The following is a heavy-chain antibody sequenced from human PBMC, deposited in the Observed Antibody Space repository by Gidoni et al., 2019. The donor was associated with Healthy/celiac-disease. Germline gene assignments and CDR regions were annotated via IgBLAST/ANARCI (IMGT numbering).Heavy chain of an antibody. CDR1: GFTFSIYE. CDR3: ARSYYYDSSGYYGPLYYFDY. CDR2: ISSSGSTI. Sequence: EVQLVESGGGWVPPGGSLRPSCAASGFTFSIYEMNWVRQAQGRGLEWVSYISSSGSTIYYADSVKGRFTISRDNAKNSLYLQMNSLRAEDTAVYYCARSYYYDSSGYYGPLYYFDYWGQGTLVTVSS. V-gene: IGHV3-48*03. D-gene: IGHD3-22*01. J-gene: IGHJ4*02.